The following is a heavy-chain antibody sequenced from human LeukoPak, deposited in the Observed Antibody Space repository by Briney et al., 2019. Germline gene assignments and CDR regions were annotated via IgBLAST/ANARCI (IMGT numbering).Heavy chain of an antibody. CDR1: GYTFTSYG. D-gene: IGHD3-9*01. V-gene: IGHV1-18*01. CDR2: ISAYIGNT. Sequence: ASVKVSCKASGYTFTSYGISWVRQAPGQGLEWMGWISAYIGNTNYAQKLQGSVTMTTDTSTSTAYMELRSLRSDDTAVYYCARGGGLYYDILTGYPSDAFDIWGQGTMVTVSS. CDR3: ARGGGLYYDILTGYPSDAFDI. J-gene: IGHJ3*02.